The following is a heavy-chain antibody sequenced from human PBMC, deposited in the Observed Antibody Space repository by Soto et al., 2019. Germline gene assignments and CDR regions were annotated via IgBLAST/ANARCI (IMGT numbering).Heavy chain of an antibody. Sequence: SVKVSCKASGGTFSSYTISWVRQAPGQGLEWVGRIIPILGIANYAQKFQGRVTITADKSTSTAYMELSSLRSEDTAVYYCARERRYCSGGSCYFYFDYWGQGTLVTVSS. CDR1: GGTFSSYT. V-gene: IGHV1-69*04. J-gene: IGHJ4*02. CDR3: ARERRYCSGGSCYFYFDY. CDR2: IIPILGIA. D-gene: IGHD2-15*01.